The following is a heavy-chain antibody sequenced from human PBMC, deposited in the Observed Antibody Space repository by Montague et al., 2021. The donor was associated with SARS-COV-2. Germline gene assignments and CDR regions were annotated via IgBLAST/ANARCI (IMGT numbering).Heavy chain of an antibody. CDR2: IYHSGST. J-gene: IGHJ5*02. CDR3: ARRYCSSTSCPNWFDP. Sequence: SETLSLTCAVSGGSISSSNWWSWVRQPPGKGLEWIGEIYHSGSTNYNPCRKSRVTISVDKFKNQFSLKLSSVTAADTAVYYCARRYCSSTSCPNWFDPWGPGNLVTVSS. V-gene: IGHV4-4*02. D-gene: IGHD2-2*01. CDR1: GGSISSSNW.